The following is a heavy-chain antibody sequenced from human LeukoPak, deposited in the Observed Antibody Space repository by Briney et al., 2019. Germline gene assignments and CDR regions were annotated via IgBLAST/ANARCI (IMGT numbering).Heavy chain of an antibody. J-gene: IGHJ4*02. CDR1: GFTFSSYA. CDR2: ISNSDYST. CDR3: AKSPDYYDSSGYYELVFDY. D-gene: IGHD3-22*01. Sequence: GGSLRLSCAASGFTFSSYAMSWVRQAPGKGLEWVSTISNSDYSTYYADSVKGRFTISRDNSKNTLYLQMNSLRAEDTAVYYCAKSPDYYDSSGYYELVFDYWGQGTLVTVSS. V-gene: IGHV3-23*01.